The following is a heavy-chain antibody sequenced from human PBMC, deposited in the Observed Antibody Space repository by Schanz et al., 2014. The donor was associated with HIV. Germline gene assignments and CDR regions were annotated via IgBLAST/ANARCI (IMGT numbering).Heavy chain of an antibody. D-gene: IGHD2-15*01. V-gene: IGHV3-23*04. CDR2: ISGSGGST. J-gene: IGHJ2*01. CDR3: ALSRPSGYGGSWYFDL. Sequence: EVQLVESGGGLVQPGGSLRLSCAASGFTFSSYGMSWVRQAPGKGLECVSVISGSGGSTYYADSVKGRFTISRDNSKNTLYLQMNSLRAEDTAVYYCALSRPSGYGGSWYFDLWGRGTLVAVSS. CDR1: GFTFSSYG.